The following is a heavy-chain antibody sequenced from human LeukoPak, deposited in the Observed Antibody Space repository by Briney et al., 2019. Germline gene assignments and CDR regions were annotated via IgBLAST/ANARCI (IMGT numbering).Heavy chain of an antibody. V-gene: IGHV3-30*18. Sequence: GGSLRLSCAASGFTFSTYGMHWVRQAPGKGLEWVAIISYDGSNQYYADSVKGRFTISRDSSKNTLYLQMNSLRAEDTAVYFCAKGRQTYSGSYHSNNFDYWGQGTLVTVSS. CDR1: GFTFSTYG. CDR3: AKGRQTYSGSYHSNNFDY. CDR2: ISYDGSNQ. D-gene: IGHD1-26*01. J-gene: IGHJ4*02.